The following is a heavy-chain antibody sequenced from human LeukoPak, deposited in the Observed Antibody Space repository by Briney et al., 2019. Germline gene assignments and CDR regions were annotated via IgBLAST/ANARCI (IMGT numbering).Heavy chain of an antibody. Sequence: GGSLRLSCTASGFSFSGYWMTWVRQTPGKGLEWVASINPDGNKKYSADSVKGRFTISRDNAENSLYLQMNSLRVEDTAFYYCARDLAYSRLDYWGQGMLVTVSS. D-gene: IGHD5-18*01. V-gene: IGHV3-7*01. CDR3: ARDLAYSRLDY. J-gene: IGHJ4*02. CDR1: GFSFSGYW. CDR2: INPDGNKK.